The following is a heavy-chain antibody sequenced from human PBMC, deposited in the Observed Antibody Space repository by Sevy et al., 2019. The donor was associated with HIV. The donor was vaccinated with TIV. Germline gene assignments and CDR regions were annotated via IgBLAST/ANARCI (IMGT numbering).Heavy chain of an antibody. CDR1: GFTFSSYS. CDR3: ARGGAEGLDY. CDR2: ISSSSSYI. Sequence: GGSLRLSCAASGFTFSSYSMNWVRQAPGKGLEWVSSISSSSSYIYYADSVKGRFTISRDNAKNSLYLQMNSLRAEDTAVYDCARGGAEGLDYWGQGTLVTISS. V-gene: IGHV3-21*01. J-gene: IGHJ4*02. D-gene: IGHD3-16*01.